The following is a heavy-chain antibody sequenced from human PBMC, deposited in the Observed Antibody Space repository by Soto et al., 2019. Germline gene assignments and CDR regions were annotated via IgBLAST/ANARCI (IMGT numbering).Heavy chain of an antibody. V-gene: IGHV1-69*02. J-gene: IGHJ4*02. Sequence: SVKVSCKASGGTFSSYTISWVRQAPGQGLEWMGRIIPILGIANYAQKFQGRVTITADKSTSTAYMELSSLRSEDTAVYYCARPSIHCSGGSCYSYPFDYWGQGTLVTVSS. CDR3: ARPSIHCSGGSCYSYPFDY. CDR2: IIPILGIA. D-gene: IGHD2-15*01. CDR1: GGTFSSYT.